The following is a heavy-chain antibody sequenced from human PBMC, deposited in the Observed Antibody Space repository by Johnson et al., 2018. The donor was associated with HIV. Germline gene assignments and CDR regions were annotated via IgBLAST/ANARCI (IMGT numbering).Heavy chain of an antibody. D-gene: IGHD1-26*01. CDR1: GFTFSNAW. J-gene: IGHJ3*02. CDR3: ARLIVGAPGAFDI. V-gene: IGHV3-15*01. Sequence: EVQLVESGGGLVKPGGSLRLSCAASGFTFSNAWMSWVRQAPGKGLEWVGRIKSKTDGGTTDYAAPVKGRFTISRDDSKNTLYLQMNSLRAEDTAVYYCARLIVGAPGAFDIWGQGTMVTVSS. CDR2: IKSKTDGGTT.